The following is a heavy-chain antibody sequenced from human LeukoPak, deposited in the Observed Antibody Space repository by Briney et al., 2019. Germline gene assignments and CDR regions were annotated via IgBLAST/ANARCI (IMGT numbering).Heavy chain of an antibody. J-gene: IGHJ4*02. CDR3: AALDSYYDNSGRPLLPD. Sequence: ASVKVSCKVSGNTLTDFSMHWVRQAPGKGLEWMGGLNREDDEAIYAPHFQGRVSVTEDTSTDTAYMELGNLRSEDTAVYYCAALDSYYDNSGRPLLPDWGQGTLVTVSS. D-gene: IGHD3-22*01. CDR2: LNREDDEA. V-gene: IGHV1-24*01. CDR1: GNTLTDFS.